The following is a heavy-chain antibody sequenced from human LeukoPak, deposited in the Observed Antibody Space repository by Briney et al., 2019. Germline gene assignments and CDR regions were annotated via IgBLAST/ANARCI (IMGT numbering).Heavy chain of an antibody. CDR3: ARAPSSDYYDSSGYYDY. V-gene: IGHV4-59*01. CDR2: IYYSGST. J-gene: IGHJ4*02. Sequence: PSETLSLTCTVSGGSLSSYYWSWIRQPPGKGLEWIGYIYYSGSTNYNPSLKSRVTISVDTSKNQFSLKLSSVTAADTAVYYCARAPSSDYYDSSGYYDYWGQGTLVTVSS. CDR1: GGSLSSYY. D-gene: IGHD3-22*01.